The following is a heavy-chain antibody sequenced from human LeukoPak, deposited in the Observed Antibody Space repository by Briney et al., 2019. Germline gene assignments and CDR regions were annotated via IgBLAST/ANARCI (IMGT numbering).Heavy chain of an antibody. J-gene: IGHJ4*02. D-gene: IGHD3-22*01. Sequence: SETLSLTCTVSGGSIASHHWSWIRQPPGKGLEWIGNVYYSGTTIYNPSLKSRVTISVDTAKNQFSLRLSSVTAADAAVYYCASDSSGYHWFDYWGQGTLVTVSS. V-gene: IGHV4-59*11. CDR2: VYYSGTT. CDR1: GGSIASHH. CDR3: ASDSSGYHWFDY.